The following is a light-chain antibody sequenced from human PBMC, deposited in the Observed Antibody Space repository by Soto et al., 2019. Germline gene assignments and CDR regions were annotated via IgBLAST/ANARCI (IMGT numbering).Light chain of an antibody. Sequence: EIVLTQSPGTLSLSPWERATLSCRASQSVSSSFLAWYQQKVGQAPRLLIYGASSRATGIPDRFSGSGSGTQFTLTISSLQSEDFAVYYCQHYNNWPPWTFGQGTKVDIK. V-gene: IGKV3-20*01. CDR1: QSVSSSF. CDR3: QHYNNWPPWT. J-gene: IGKJ1*01. CDR2: GAS.